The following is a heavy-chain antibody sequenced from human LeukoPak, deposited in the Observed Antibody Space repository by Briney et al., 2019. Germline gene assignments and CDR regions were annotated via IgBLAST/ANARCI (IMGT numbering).Heavy chain of an antibody. D-gene: IGHD6-6*01. CDR1: GGSIRSYY. CDR2: IYYSGST. J-gene: IGHJ6*02. Sequence: SETLSLTCTVSGGSIRSYYWSWIRQPPGKGLEWIGYIYYSGSTNYNPSLKSRVTISVDTSKNQFSLKLSSVTAADTAVYYCARDRGSSSRPYYYYYGMDVWGQGTTVTVSS. V-gene: IGHV4-59*01. CDR3: ARDRGSSSRPYYYYYGMDV.